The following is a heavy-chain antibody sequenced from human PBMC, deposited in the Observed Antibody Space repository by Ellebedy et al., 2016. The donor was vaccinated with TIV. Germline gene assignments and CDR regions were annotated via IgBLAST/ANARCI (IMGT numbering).Heavy chain of an antibody. Sequence: GESLKLSXAASGFTFSSYVMHWVRQAPGKGLEWVAVMSHDGGFKYYADSVKGRFTISRDNSKNTLYLQMNSLRAEDTAVYYCAKDLGWQTNAFDIWGQGTMVTVSS. CDR2: MSHDGGFK. J-gene: IGHJ3*02. CDR3: AKDLGWQTNAFDI. V-gene: IGHV3-30*18. D-gene: IGHD7-27*01. CDR1: GFTFSSYV.